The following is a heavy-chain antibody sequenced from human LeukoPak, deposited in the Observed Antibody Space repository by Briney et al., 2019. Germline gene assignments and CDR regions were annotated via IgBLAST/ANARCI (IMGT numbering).Heavy chain of an antibody. V-gene: IGHV3-48*03. Sequence: GGSLRLSCAASGFTFSSYEMNWVRQAPGKGLEWVSYISSSGSTIYYADSVKGRFTISRDNAKSSLYLQMNSLRAEDTAVYYCASYSGWISYFDYWGQGTLVTVSS. CDR1: GFTFSSYE. CDR3: ASYSGWISYFDY. D-gene: IGHD6-19*01. J-gene: IGHJ4*02. CDR2: ISSSGSTI.